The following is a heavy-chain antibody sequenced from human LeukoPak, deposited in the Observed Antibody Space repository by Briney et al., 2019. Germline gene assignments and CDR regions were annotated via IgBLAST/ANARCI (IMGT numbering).Heavy chain of an antibody. Sequence: GGSLRLSCAASGFNFIDYSMNWVRQAPGKGLEWISYIGISSGNTKYADSVKRRFTTSRDKARTSLYLQMHSLRVEDTAVYYCARDHRYAFDNWGPGTLVTVSS. CDR2: IGISSGNT. V-gene: IGHV3-48*01. CDR1: GFNFIDYS. CDR3: ARDHRYAFDN. D-gene: IGHD5-12*01. J-gene: IGHJ4*01.